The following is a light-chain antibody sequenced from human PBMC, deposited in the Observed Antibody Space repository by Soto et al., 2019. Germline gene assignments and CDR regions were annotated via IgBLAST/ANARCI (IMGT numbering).Light chain of an antibody. CDR3: QQYDNLPLT. Sequence: DIQMTQSPSSLSASVVDRVTITFQSSQDISNYLNWYQQKPGKAPKLLIYDASNLKTGVPSRFSGSGSGTDFTFTISSLQPEDIATYYCQQYDNLPLTFGGGTKVDIK. J-gene: IGKJ4*01. CDR2: DAS. CDR1: QDISNY. V-gene: IGKV1-33*01.